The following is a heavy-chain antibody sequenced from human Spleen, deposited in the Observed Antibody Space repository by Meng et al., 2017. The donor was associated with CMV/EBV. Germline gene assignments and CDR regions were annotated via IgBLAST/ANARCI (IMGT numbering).Heavy chain of an antibody. CDR3: ARGGSYFGSGNYPPYYFDS. CDR2: IYYSGNT. Sequence: MSDYFWTWIRQPPGRGLEWIAYIYYSGNTNYNPSLKGRLTISVDTSENLFSLKLTSVTAADTAVYYCARGGSYFGSGNYPPYYFDSWGQGTLVTVSS. V-gene: IGHV4-59*01. J-gene: IGHJ4*02. D-gene: IGHD3-10*01. CDR1: MSDYF.